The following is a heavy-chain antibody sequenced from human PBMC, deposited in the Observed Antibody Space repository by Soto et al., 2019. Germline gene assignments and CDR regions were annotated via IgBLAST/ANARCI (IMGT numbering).Heavy chain of an antibody. CDR2: ISAHNGDT. CDR1: GYTFSSYG. V-gene: IGHV1-18*01. J-gene: IGHJ4*02. CDR3: ATDYRAACGGSCYYFDY. Sequence: QVQLVQSGAEVKKPGASVKVSCKASGYTFSSYGISWVRQAPGQGLEWMGWISAHNGDTNSAPKFQGRVTMTTGTSTSTAYMELRSLRSDDTAVYYCATDYRAACGGSCYYFDYWGQGTLVTVSA. D-gene: IGHD2-15*01.